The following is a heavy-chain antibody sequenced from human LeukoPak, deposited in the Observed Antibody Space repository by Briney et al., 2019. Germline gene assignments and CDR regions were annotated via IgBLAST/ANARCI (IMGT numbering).Heavy chain of an antibody. D-gene: IGHD6-13*01. CDR3: ARGRIAAAGTRAFDI. V-gene: IGHV4-34*01. Sequence: PSETLSLTCAVYGGSFSGYYWSWIRQPPGKGLEWIGGINHSGSTNYNPSLKSRVTISVDTSKNQFSLKLSSVTAADTAVYYCARGRIAAAGTRAFDIWGQGTMVTVSS. CDR2: INHSGST. J-gene: IGHJ3*02. CDR1: GGSFSGYY.